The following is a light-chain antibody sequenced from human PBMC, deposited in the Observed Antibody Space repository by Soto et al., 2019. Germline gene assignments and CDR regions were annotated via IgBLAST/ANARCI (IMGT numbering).Light chain of an antibody. CDR2: DAS. CDR1: QSISDN. J-gene: IGKJ1*01. V-gene: IGKV3-15*01. CDR3: QQYNNWPPSWT. Sequence: EIVMTHSPATLSVSPGERATLSCRAIQSISDNLAWYQQKPGQAPSLLIYDASTRATGVPARFSGSGSGTEFTLTINSLQSEDFAIYYCQQYNNWPPSWTFGQGTKVDIK.